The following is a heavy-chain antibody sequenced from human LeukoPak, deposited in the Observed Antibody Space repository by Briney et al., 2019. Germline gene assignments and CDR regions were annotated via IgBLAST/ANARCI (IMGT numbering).Heavy chain of an antibody. D-gene: IGHD2-2*01. CDR1: GYRFTNYW. V-gene: IGHV5-51*01. J-gene: IGHJ3*02. CDR2: IYPGDSDT. Sequence: GESLKISCKGSGYRFTNYWIGWVRQMPGKGLEWMGIIYPGDSDTRYSPSFQGQVTISADKSISTAYLQWSSLKASDTAMYYCARDTLPAAAIPGDAFDIWGQGTMVTVSS. CDR3: ARDTLPAAAIPGDAFDI.